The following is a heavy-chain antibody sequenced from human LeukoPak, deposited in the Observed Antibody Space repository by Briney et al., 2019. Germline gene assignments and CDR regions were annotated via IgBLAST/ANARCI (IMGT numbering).Heavy chain of an antibody. J-gene: IGHJ4*02. Sequence: PGGSLRLFCAPSGFTFNTYTMKWVRHAPGKGLECVSYISASSGIIDYADSARGRFTISRDNAKTTLYLQMTRLRAEDTAVYYYARGSTYYKSSGQVPFVYWGRGTLVPVSS. CDR2: ISASSGII. D-gene: IGHD3-22*01. V-gene: IGHV3-48*01. CDR1: GFTFNTYT. CDR3: ARGSTYYKSSGQVPFVY.